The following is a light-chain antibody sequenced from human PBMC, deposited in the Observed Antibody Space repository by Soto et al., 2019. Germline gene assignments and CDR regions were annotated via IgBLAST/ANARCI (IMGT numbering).Light chain of an antibody. CDR3: STWDYSLSAHV. CDR2: GNC. Sequence: QSVLTQDASVSGTVGQKVTLSCTGNSNNVGSYAVDWYQEISHGAPKTVMFGNCLPSGIPDRFSGSESGTTASLTISGLEPEDEAEYDCSTWDYSLSAHVFGSGTQVPVL. J-gene: IGLJ6*01. V-gene: IGLV1-44*01. CDR1: SNNVGSYA.